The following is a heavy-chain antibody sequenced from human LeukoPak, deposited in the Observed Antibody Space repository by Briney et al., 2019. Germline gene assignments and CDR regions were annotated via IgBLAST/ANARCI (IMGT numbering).Heavy chain of an antibody. Sequence: ASVKVSCKASGYTFTSHGISWVRQAPGQGLEWMGWISAYNGNTNYAQKLQGRVTMTTDTSTSTAYMELRSLRSDDTAVYYCARDGIVVVTAIQGANWFDPWGQGTLVTVSS. CDR1: GYTFTSHG. D-gene: IGHD2-21*02. CDR2: ISAYNGNT. J-gene: IGHJ5*02. V-gene: IGHV1-18*01. CDR3: ARDGIVVVTAIQGANWFDP.